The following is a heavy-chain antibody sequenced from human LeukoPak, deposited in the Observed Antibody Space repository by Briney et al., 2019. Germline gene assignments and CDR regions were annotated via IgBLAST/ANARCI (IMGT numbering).Heavy chain of an antibody. CDR3: ARAEYCSSTSCSFDY. Sequence: PSETLSLTCTVSGGSISSYYWSWIRQPPGKGLEWIGYIYYSGSTNYNPSLKSRVTISVDTSKNQFSLKLSSVTAADTAVYYCARAEYCSSTSCSFDYWGQGTLVTVSS. J-gene: IGHJ4*02. D-gene: IGHD2-2*01. V-gene: IGHV4-59*01. CDR1: GGSISSYY. CDR2: IYYSGST.